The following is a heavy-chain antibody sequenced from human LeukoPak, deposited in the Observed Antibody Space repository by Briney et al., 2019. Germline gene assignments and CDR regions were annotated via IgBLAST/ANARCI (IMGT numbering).Heavy chain of an antibody. Sequence: SGTLSLTCAVSSGSIFSSNWWSWVRQPPGKGLEWIGQIFHSGSTSYSPSLKSRVTISVDTSKNQFSLKLSSVTAADTAVYYCARRATGWFGEKNYYYMDVWGKGTTVTISS. D-gene: IGHD3-10*01. CDR2: IFHSGST. V-gene: IGHV4-4*02. J-gene: IGHJ6*03. CDR1: SGSIFSSNW. CDR3: ARRATGWFGEKNYYYMDV.